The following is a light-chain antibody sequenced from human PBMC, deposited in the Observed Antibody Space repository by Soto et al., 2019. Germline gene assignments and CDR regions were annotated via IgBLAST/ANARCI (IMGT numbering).Light chain of an antibody. CDR1: HSVSSTF. J-gene: IGKJ5*01. Sequence: DTVLKQSPGTLSLSTGETATLTGSASHSVSSTFLAWYQQKPGQAPTLLIYDADTRATGIPDRFSGSGFGTHFTLTISSLEPEDFAMYYCQQSASSVTFGQGTRLEI. V-gene: IGKV3-20*01. CDR3: QQSASSVT. CDR2: DAD.